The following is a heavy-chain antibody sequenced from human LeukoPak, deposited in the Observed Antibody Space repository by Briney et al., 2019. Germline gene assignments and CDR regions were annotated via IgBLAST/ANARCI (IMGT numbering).Heavy chain of an antibody. V-gene: IGHV3-30*03. CDR1: GFTFSSYA. CDR3: AFGITMIVVAPQGPIDY. Sequence: GGSLRLSCAASGFTFSSYAMSWVRQAPGKGLEWVAVISYDGSNKYYADSVKGRFTISRDNSKNTLYLQMNSLRAEDTAVYYCAFGITMIVVAPQGPIDYWGQGTLVTVSS. J-gene: IGHJ4*02. CDR2: ISYDGSNK. D-gene: IGHD3-22*01.